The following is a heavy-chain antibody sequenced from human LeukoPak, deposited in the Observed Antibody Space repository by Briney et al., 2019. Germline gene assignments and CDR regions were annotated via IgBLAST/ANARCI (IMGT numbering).Heavy chain of an antibody. V-gene: IGHV3-30*18. D-gene: IGHD3-10*01. CDR3: AKDHISGLYYYYYYGMDV. J-gene: IGHJ6*02. Sequence: GRSLRLSCAASGFTFSSYGMHWVRQAPGKGLEWVAAISYDGSNKYYADSVKGRFTISRDNSKNTLYLQMNSLRAEDTAVYYCAKDHISGLYYYYYYGMDVWGQGTTVTVSS. CDR2: ISYDGSNK. CDR1: GFTFSSYG.